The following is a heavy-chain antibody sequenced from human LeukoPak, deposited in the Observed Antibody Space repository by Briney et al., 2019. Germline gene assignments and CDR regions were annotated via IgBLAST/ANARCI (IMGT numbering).Heavy chain of an antibody. J-gene: IGHJ6*03. D-gene: IGHD2-21*01. V-gene: IGHV1-69*01. Sequence: ASVKVSCKASGGTFSSYAISWVRQAPGQGLEWRGGIIPIFGTANYAQKFQGRVTITADESTSTAYMELSSLRSEDTAVYYCARGVLFYYYYMDVWGKGTTVTVSS. CDR3: ARGVLFYYYYMDV. CDR1: GGTFSSYA. CDR2: IIPIFGTA.